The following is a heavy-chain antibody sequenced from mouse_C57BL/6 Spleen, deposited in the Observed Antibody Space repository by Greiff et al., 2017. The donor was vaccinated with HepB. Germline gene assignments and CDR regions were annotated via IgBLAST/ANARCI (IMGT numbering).Heavy chain of an antibody. CDR1: GYTFTNYW. CDR2: IYPGGGYT. D-gene: IGHD3-2*02. J-gene: IGHJ2*01. CDR3: ARSETAQATSYYFDY. Sequence: VQLQQSGAELVRPGTSVKMSCKASGYTFTNYWIGWAKQRPGHGLEWIGDIYPGGGYTNYNEKFKGKATLTADKSSSTAYMQFSSLTSEDSAIYYCARSETAQATSYYFDYWGQGTTLTVSS. V-gene: IGHV1-63*01.